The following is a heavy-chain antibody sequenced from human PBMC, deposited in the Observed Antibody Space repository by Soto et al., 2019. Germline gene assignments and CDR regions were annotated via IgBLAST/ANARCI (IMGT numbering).Heavy chain of an antibody. V-gene: IGHV3-7*03. CDR3: AKGGIAARPDYYYGMDV. J-gene: IGHJ6*02. CDR1: GFTLRSYW. D-gene: IGHD6-6*01. CDR2: IKTDAGEK. Sequence: GGSLRLSCAASGFTLRSYWMSWVRQAPGKGLEWLATIKTDAGEKKYVDSVKGRFTVSRDNAKNTLYLQMNSLRAEDTAVYYCAKGGIAARPDYYYGMDVWGQGTTVTVSS.